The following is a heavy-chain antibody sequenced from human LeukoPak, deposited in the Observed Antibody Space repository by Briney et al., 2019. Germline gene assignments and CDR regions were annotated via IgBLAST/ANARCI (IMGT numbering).Heavy chain of an antibody. V-gene: IGHV3-48*03. Sequence: PGGSLRLSCAASGFTLCSYEMNWVRQAPKKGLECVSYISNSGSTINSEDSVKGRFPISRDNAKNSLYLQMNSLRADDTAVYYCARDPRGYSSGSDDFWGQGTLVTVSS. CDR3: ARDPRGYSSGSDDF. CDR1: GFTLCSYE. CDR2: ISNSGSTI. D-gene: IGHD5-18*01. J-gene: IGHJ4*02.